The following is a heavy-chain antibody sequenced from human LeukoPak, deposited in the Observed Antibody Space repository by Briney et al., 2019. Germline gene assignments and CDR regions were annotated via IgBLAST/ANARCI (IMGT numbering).Heavy chain of an antibody. Sequence: ASVKVSCKASGYMFAVFGITWVRQAPGQGLEWIGWISPYNAYTKYADRLQGRVTLTTDTSTTTSYMELRSLRSDDTALYFCANVAKGRYFYYYMDVWGKGTTVIVS. V-gene: IGHV1-18*01. CDR2: ISPYNAYT. CDR3: ANVAKGRYFYYYMDV. J-gene: IGHJ6*03. D-gene: IGHD2-15*01. CDR1: GYMFAVFG.